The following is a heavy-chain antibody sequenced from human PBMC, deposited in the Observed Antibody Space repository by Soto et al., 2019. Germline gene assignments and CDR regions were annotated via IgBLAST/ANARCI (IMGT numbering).Heavy chain of an antibody. J-gene: IGHJ6*02. CDR3: ARAHQDYDFWSGYLYYYGMDV. Sequence: ASVKVSCKASGYPFTSYDINWVRQATAQGLEWMGWMNPNSGNTGYAQKFQGRVTMTRNTSISTAYMELSSLRSEDTAVYYCARAHQDYDFWSGYLYYYGMDVWGQGTTVTVSS. CDR2: MNPNSGNT. V-gene: IGHV1-8*01. D-gene: IGHD3-3*01. CDR1: GYPFTSYD.